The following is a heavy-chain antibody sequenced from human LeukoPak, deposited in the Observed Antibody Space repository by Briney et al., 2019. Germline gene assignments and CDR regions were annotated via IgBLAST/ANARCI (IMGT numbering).Heavy chain of an antibody. CDR2: INDSGST. CDR1: GGYFSGYY. J-gene: IGHJ4*02. CDR3: ARVSSSSWRFLDY. Sequence: PSETLSLTCAVYGGYFSGYYWSWIRQPPGKGLEWIGEINDSGSTNYIPSLKSRVTISVDTSKNQFSLKLSSVTAADTAVYYCARVSSSSWRFLDYWGQGTLVTVSS. V-gene: IGHV4-34*01. D-gene: IGHD6-13*01.